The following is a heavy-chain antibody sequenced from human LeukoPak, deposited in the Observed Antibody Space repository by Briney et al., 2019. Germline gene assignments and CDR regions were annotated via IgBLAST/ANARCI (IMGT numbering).Heavy chain of an antibody. Sequence: GGSLRLSCAASGFTFSSYWMSWVRQAPGKGLEWVANIKQDGSDKYYVDSVKGRFTISRDNAKNSLYLQMNSLGAEDTAVYYCARGAGGYYFDYWGQGTLVTVSS. D-gene: IGHD3-16*01. V-gene: IGHV3-7*03. CDR1: GFTFSSYW. CDR3: ARGAGGYYFDY. J-gene: IGHJ4*02. CDR2: IKQDGSDK.